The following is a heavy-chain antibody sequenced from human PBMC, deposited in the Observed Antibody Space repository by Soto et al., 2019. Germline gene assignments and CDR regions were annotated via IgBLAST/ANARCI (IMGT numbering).Heavy chain of an antibody. CDR2: IYYSGST. D-gene: IGHD3-10*01. V-gene: IGHV4-30-4*01. J-gene: IGHJ4*02. CDR3: AREDYYYGSGSFYT. Sequence: QVQLQESGPGLVKPSQTLSLTCTVSGGSISSGDYYWSWIRQSPGKGLEWIGYIYYSGSTYYNPYLKSRVTISVDTSKNQCSLKLSSVTAADTAVYYCAREDYYYGSGSFYTWGQGTLVTVSS. CDR1: GGSISSGDYY.